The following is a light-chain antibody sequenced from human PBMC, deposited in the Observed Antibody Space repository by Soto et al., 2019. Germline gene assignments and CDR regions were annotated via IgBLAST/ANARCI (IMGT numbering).Light chain of an antibody. CDR1: QSVSSSS. V-gene: IGKV3D-20*02. Sequence: PGEIVTLSCRASQSVSSSSLTWYQQKPGQAPRLLIYDASNRATGIPARFSGSGSGTDFTLTISSLESEDFAVYYCQQSSNFITFGQGTRLEIK. J-gene: IGKJ5*01. CDR2: DAS. CDR3: QQSSNFIT.